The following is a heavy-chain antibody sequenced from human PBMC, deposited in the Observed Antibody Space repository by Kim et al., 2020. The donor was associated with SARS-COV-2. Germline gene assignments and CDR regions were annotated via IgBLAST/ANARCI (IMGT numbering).Heavy chain of an antibody. J-gene: IGHJ4*02. D-gene: IGHD5-18*01. CDR3: ARDGGYSYGWGYFDY. V-gene: IGHV1-46*01. Sequence: QKCQGRVTMTRDTSTSTVYMELSSLRSEDTAVYYCARDGGYSYGWGYFDYWGQGTLVTVSS.